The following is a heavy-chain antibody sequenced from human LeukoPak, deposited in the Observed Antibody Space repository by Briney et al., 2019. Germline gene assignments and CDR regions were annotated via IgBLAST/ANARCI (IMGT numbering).Heavy chain of an antibody. V-gene: IGHV4-4*02. CDR3: ARVEYYYGSGSYYMDV. Sequence: SETLSLTCAVSGGSISSSNWWSWVRQPPGKGLEWIGEIYHSGSTNYNPSLKSRVTISVDKSKNQFSLKLSSVTAADTAVYYCARVEYYYGSGSYYMDVWGKGTTVTASS. CDR1: GGSISSSNW. CDR2: IYHSGST. J-gene: IGHJ6*03. D-gene: IGHD3-10*01.